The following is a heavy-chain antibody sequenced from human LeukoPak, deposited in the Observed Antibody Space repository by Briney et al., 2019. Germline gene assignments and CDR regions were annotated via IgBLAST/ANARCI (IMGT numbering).Heavy chain of an antibody. CDR3: ARGLKGDGYYFDY. J-gene: IGHJ4*02. CDR1: GFTFSSYS. CDR2: ISSSSRYI. D-gene: IGHD5-24*01. Sequence: GGSLRLSCAASGFTFSSYSMNWVRQAPGKGLEWVSSISSSSRYIYYADSVKGRFTISRDNAKNSLYLQMNSLRAEDTAVYYCARGLKGDGYYFDYWGQGTLVTVSS. V-gene: IGHV3-21*01.